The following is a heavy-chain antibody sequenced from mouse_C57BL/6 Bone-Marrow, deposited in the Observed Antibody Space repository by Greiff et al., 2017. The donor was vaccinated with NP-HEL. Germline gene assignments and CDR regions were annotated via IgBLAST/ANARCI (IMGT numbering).Heavy chain of an antibody. CDR1: GFTFSDSG. Sequence: EVKLMESGGGLVQPGGSLKLSCAASGFTFSDSGMAWVRQAPRKGPEWVAFISNLAYSIYYADTVTGRFTISRENAKNTLYLEMSSLRSEDTAMYYCAKPLRQDYYAMDYWGQGTSVTVSS. CDR3: AKPLRQDYYAMDY. D-gene: IGHD2-12*01. J-gene: IGHJ4*01. CDR2: ISNLAYSI. V-gene: IGHV5-15*01.